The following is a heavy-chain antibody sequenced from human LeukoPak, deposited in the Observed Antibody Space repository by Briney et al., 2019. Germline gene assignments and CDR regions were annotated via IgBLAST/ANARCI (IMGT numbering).Heavy chain of an antibody. J-gene: IGHJ6*03. Sequence: MSSETPSLTCTVSGGSISSGGYYWSWIRQPPGKGLEWIGYIYHSGSTYYNPSLKSRVTISVDRSKNQFSLKLSSVTAADTAVYYCARKKRDYYYYMDVWGKGTTVTVSS. CDR2: IYHSGST. V-gene: IGHV4-30-2*01. CDR1: GGSISSGGYY. CDR3: ARKKRDYYYYMDV.